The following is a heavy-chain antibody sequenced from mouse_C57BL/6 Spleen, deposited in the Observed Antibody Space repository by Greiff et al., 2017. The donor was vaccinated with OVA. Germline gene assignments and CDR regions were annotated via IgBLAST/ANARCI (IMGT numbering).Heavy chain of an antibody. J-gene: IGHJ2*01. CDR2: INPGSGGT. V-gene: IGHV1-54*01. CDR1: GYAFTNYL. Sequence: QVQLQQSGAELVRPGTSVKVSCKASGYAFTNYLIEWVKQRPGQGLEWIGVINPGSGGTNYNEKFKGKATLTADKSSSTAYMQLISLTSEDSAVYFWARSGTTVVATDYWGQGTTLTVSS. CDR3: ARSGTTVVATDY. D-gene: IGHD1-1*01.